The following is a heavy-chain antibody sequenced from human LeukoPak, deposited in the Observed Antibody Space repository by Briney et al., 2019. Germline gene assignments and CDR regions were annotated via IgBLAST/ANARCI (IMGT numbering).Heavy chain of an antibody. CDR3: ARDFAWATYYGSGSYYNGGVENFDY. CDR1: GGSISSSSYY. D-gene: IGHD3-10*01. CDR2: IYYSGST. J-gene: IGHJ4*02. V-gene: IGHV4-39*07. Sequence: SETLSLTCTVSGGSISSSSYYWGWIRQPPGKGLEWIGSIYYSGSTYYNPSLKSRVTISVDTSKNQFSLKLSSVTAADTVVYYCARDFAWATYYGSGSYYNGGVENFDYWGQGTLVTVSS.